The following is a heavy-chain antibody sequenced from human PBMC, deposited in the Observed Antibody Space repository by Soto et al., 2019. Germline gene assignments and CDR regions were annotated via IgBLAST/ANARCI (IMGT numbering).Heavy chain of an antibody. CDR3: ARQLSHICDS. D-gene: IGHD3-3*02. V-gene: IGHV5-51*01. J-gene: IGHJ4*02. Sequence: GEALKISCKGVGYKFGSAWIGWVRQMPGKGLEGMGIIKPGTSYIRYSPSCRGPVTISARHSGRTAYLPWSSLKASDPAMYYCARQLSHICDSWGQGTLVT. CDR2: IKPGTSYI. CDR1: GYKFGSAW.